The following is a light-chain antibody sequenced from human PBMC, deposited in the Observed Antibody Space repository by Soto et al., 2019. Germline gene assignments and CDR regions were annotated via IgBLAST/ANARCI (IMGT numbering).Light chain of an antibody. CDR1: QSVRSK. Sequence: ETVLMQSPDTLSLSPGERVTLSCRASQSVRSKLAWYQQKAGQAPRLLIYGASTRATGIPARFSGSGSGTEFTITISSLQSEDFAVYYCQQYNNWPPITFGQGTRLEIK. CDR2: GAS. V-gene: IGKV3-15*01. CDR3: QQYNNWPPIT. J-gene: IGKJ5*01.